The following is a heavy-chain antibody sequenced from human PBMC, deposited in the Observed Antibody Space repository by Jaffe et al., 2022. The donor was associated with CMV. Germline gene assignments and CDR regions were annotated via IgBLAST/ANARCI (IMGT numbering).Heavy chain of an antibody. CDR1: GGTFSSYA. D-gene: IGHD5-12*01. Sequence: QVQLVQSGAEVKKPGSSVKVSCKASGGTFSSYAISWVRQAPGQGLEWMGRIIPILGIANYAQKFQGRVTITADKSTSTAYMELSSLRSEDTAVYYCARGEMATNPLFDYWGQGTLVTVSS. J-gene: IGHJ4*02. CDR3: ARGEMATNPLFDY. V-gene: IGHV1-69*09. CDR2: IIPILGIA.